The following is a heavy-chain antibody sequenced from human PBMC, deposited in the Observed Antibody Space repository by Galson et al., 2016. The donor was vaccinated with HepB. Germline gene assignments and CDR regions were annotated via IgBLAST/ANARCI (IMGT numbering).Heavy chain of an antibody. CDR1: GASITKDKFF. J-gene: IGHJ5*01. Sequence: TLSLTCTVSGASITKDKFFWGWLRQPPGKGLEWIARISYSGITNYNPSLQSRATISVYTSKDYFSLELHSVTAADTVVYFCERLTWEVLGWFDTWGRGILVTVSS. D-gene: IGHD1-26*01. CDR2: ISYSGIT. CDR3: ERLTWEVLGWFDT. V-gene: IGHV4-39*02.